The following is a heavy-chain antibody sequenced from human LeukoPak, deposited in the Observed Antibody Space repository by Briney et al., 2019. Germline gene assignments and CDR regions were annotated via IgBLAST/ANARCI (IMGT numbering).Heavy chain of an antibody. Sequence: TGGSLRLSCAASGFTLSSYWMHWVRQVPGKGLVWVSHINTDGTVTHYADSVKGRFTISRDNAKSSLYLQMNSLRAEDTAVYYCARVGVWSSGWYIDYWGQGTLVTVSS. CDR1: GFTLSSYW. J-gene: IGHJ4*02. V-gene: IGHV3-74*01. CDR2: INTDGTVT. D-gene: IGHD6-19*01. CDR3: ARVGVWSSGWYIDY.